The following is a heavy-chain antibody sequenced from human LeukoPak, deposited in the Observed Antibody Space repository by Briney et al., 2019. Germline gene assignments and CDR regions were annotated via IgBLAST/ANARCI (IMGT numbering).Heavy chain of an antibody. V-gene: IGHV3-30-3*01. Sequence: LSGGSLRLSCAASGFTFSNYAMHWVRQAPGKGLEWVAVISYDGSDKYYADFVKGRFTISRDNSKNTLYLQMNSLRPEDTAVYYCARDWGRRYSSGWYGDFDYWGQGTLVTVSS. D-gene: IGHD6-19*01. CDR3: ARDWGRRYSSGWYGDFDY. CDR2: ISYDGSDK. J-gene: IGHJ4*02. CDR1: GFTFSNYA.